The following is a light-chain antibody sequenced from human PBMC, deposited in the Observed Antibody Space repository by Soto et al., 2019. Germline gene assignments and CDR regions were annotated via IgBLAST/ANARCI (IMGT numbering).Light chain of an antibody. J-gene: IGKJ1*01. V-gene: IGKV1-39*01. CDR2: SAS. CDR1: QTISRY. CDR3: QQYGSYWT. Sequence: DIQMTQSPSSLSASVGDRVTITCRASQTISRYLNWYQQRPGKAPNLLIYSASSLESGVPSRFSGTGSGTEFTLIISSLQPDDFATYYCQQYGSYWTFGQGTKVDI.